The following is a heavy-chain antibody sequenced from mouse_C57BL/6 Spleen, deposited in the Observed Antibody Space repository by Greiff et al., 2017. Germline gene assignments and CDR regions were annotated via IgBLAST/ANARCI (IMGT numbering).Heavy chain of an antibody. CDR2: INPGSGGT. CDR3: AREAYYYGYFDY. CDR1: GYAFTNYL. Sequence: LQESGAELVRPGTSVKVSCKASGYAFTNYLIEWVKQRPGQGLEWIGVINPGSGGTNYNEKFKGKATLTADKSSSTAYMQLSSLTSEDSAVYFCAREAYYYGYFDYWGQGTTLTVSS. D-gene: IGHD1-1*01. V-gene: IGHV1-54*01. J-gene: IGHJ2*01.